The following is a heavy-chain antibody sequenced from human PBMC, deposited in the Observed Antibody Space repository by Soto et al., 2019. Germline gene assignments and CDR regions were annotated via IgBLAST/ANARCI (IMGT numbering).Heavy chain of an antibody. V-gene: IGHV3-48*02. CDR3: VCPVYSRSSYAMVV. D-gene: IGHD6-6*01. CDR2: ISSSSSTI. J-gene: IGHJ6*01. Sequence: PGGSLRLSCAASGFTFSSYSMNWVRQAPGKGLEWVSYISSSSSTIYYADSVKGRFTISRDNAKNSLYLQMNSLRDEDTAVYYCVCPVYSRSSYAMVVRGPGPIVTLSS. CDR1: GFTFSSYS.